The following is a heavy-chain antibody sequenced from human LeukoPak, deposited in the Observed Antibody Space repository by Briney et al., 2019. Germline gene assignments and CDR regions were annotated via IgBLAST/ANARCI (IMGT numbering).Heavy chain of an antibody. Sequence: SETLSLTCTVSGGSISSYYWSWIRQPAGKGLEWIGRIYTSGSTNYNPSLKSRVTISIETSKNQFSLKLRSVTAADTAVYYCARGGARGSSAFDIWGQGTMVTVSS. D-gene: IGHD3-10*01. CDR2: IYTSGST. V-gene: IGHV4-4*07. CDR3: ARGGARGSSAFDI. J-gene: IGHJ3*02. CDR1: GGSISSYY.